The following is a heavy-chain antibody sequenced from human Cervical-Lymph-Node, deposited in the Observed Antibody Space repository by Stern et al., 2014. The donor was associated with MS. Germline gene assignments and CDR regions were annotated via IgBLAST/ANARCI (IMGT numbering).Heavy chain of an antibody. CDR1: GGNFSSYE. CDR2: IIPTFDTP. Sequence: VQLVESGAEVKKPGSSVKVSCKASGGNFSSYEITWVRQAPGQGLEWMGGIIPTFDTPTYAQKFQDRVTISADESTNTAYLELNGLKSDDTAIYFCARAYTYYSNSAGYWGQGTLVTVSS. J-gene: IGHJ4*02. CDR3: ARAYTYYSNSAGY. V-gene: IGHV1-69*01. D-gene: IGHD3-10*01.